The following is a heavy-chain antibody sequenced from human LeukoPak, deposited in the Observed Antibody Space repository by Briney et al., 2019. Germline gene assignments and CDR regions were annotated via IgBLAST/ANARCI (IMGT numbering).Heavy chain of an antibody. Sequence: GGSLRLSCAASGFTFSSYDMTWVRQTPEKGLEWVALISRSGGTTYYADSVKGRFTISRGNSKNTLYLQMNSLRAEDTAEYYCAKRGGTESFYYYYYMDVWGKGTTVTVSS. J-gene: IGHJ6*03. CDR3: AKRGGTESFYYYYYMDV. CDR2: ISRSGGTT. D-gene: IGHD2-15*01. CDR1: GFTFSSYD. V-gene: IGHV3-23*01.